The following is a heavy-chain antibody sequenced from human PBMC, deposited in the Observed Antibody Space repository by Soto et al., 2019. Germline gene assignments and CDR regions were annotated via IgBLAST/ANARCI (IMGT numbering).Heavy chain of an antibody. Sequence: DVQLVESGGGLVQPGRSLRLSYAASGFTFDDYAMHWVRRVPGKGLEWVSSISWNSNIIGYADSVKGRFTISRDNAKNSLYLQMNSLRPEDTALYYCAKGGPDGFCSGGRCYFDYWGQGTLVTVSS. CDR3: AKGGPDGFCSGGRCYFDY. CDR1: GFTFDDYA. D-gene: IGHD2-15*01. V-gene: IGHV3-9*01. J-gene: IGHJ4*02. CDR2: ISWNSNII.